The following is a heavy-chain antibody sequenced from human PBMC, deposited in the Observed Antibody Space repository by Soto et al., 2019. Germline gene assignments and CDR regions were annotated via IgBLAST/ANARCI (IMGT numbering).Heavy chain of an antibody. J-gene: IGHJ3*02. CDR3: AKEMGWERLTNHDAFDI. Sequence: PGGSLRLSCAASGFTFDDYAMHWVRQAPGKGLEWVSGISWNSGSIGYADSVKGRFTISRDNAKNSLYLQMNSLRAEDTALYYCAKEMGWERLTNHDAFDIWGQGTMVTVSS. CDR2: ISWNSGSI. CDR1: GFTFDDYA. D-gene: IGHD1-26*01. V-gene: IGHV3-9*01.